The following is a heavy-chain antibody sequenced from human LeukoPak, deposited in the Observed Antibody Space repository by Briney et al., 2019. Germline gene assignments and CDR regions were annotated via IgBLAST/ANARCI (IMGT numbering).Heavy chain of an antibody. CDR2: INTSGGST. CDR3: ATVSGDYGDYGDY. Sequence: PSVKPSCTPSGYTFTIFSIRWVRHPPGQWLEWVGIINTSGGSTSYAQKFQGRVTMTRDMPTSTVYMELSSLRSEGTGVYYCATVSGDYGDYGDYWGQGTLVTVSS. V-gene: IGHV1-46*01. D-gene: IGHD4-17*01. J-gene: IGHJ4*02. CDR1: GYTFTIFS.